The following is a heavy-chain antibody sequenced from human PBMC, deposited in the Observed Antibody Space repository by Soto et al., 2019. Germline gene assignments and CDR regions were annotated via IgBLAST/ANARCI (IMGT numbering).Heavy chain of an antibody. Sequence: QGQLVQSGAEVKQPRASVKVSCKASGYTFSTYGISWVRQAPGQGLEWMGWISGYNGDANYAQKFQGRVTMTIDTSTTTAYLELRRLTYDDTAVYFCAKNGHPPYYYYGMDVWGQGTTVTVSS. CDR2: ISGYNGDA. J-gene: IGHJ6*02. CDR3: AKNGHPPYYYYGMDV. V-gene: IGHV1-18*01. D-gene: IGHD2-8*01. CDR1: GYTFSTYG.